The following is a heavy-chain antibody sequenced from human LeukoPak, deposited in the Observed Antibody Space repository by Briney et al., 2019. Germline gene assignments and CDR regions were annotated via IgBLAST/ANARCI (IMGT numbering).Heavy chain of an antibody. CDR2: IYSGGST. D-gene: IGHD3-22*01. J-gene: IGHJ4*02. V-gene: IGHV3-66*01. CDR3: ARDYYDSSGYSYNY. Sequence: QPGGSLRLSCAASGFTVSSNYMSWVRQAPGKGLEWVSVIYSGGSTYYADSVKGRFTISRDNSKNTLYLQMNSLRAEDTAVYYCARDYYDSSGYSYNYWGQGTLVTVSS. CDR1: GFTVSSNY.